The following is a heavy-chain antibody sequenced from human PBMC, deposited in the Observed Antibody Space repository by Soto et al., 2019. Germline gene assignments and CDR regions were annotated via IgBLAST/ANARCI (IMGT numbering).Heavy chain of an antibody. CDR1: GFTVSSNY. D-gene: IGHD2-15*01. Sequence: GGSLRLSCAASGFTVSSNYMSWVRQAPGKGLDWVSLISSGGSTYYADSVKGRFTISRDNSKNTLYLQMNSLRAEDTAVYYCARDRRILYFGMDVWGQGTTVTVSS. J-gene: IGHJ6*02. V-gene: IGHV3-66*01. CDR3: ARDRRILYFGMDV. CDR2: ISSGGST.